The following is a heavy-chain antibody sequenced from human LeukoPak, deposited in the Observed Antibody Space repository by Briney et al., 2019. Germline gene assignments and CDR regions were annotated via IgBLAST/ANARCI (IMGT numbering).Heavy chain of an antibody. Sequence: SDTLALTCAVYGGSFRGYYWSWIRQPPGKGLEWIGEINHSGSTNYNPSLKSRVTISVDTSKNQFSLKLSSVTAADTAVYYCARGVRCSGGSCYSESPFWDYWGQGTLVTVSS. V-gene: IGHV4-34*01. CDR1: GGSFRGYY. D-gene: IGHD2-15*01. J-gene: IGHJ4*02. CDR2: INHSGST. CDR3: ARGVRCSGGSCYSESPFWDY.